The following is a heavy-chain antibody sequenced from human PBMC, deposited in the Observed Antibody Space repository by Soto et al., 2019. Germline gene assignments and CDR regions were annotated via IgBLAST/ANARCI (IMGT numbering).Heavy chain of an antibody. Sequence: QLQLQESGPGLVKPWETLSLTCTVSGASVSSSTYYCGWVRQPPGKGLEWIGSVYRTGGTYYSPSLKSRVAISVDPSKKHLSLNLESVTAADTAVYFCFNGRYGSFDYWGQGTLVTVSS. V-gene: IGHV4-39*02. CDR1: GASVSSSTYY. J-gene: IGHJ4*02. CDR2: VYRTGGT. CDR3: FNGRYGSFDY. D-gene: IGHD3-10*01.